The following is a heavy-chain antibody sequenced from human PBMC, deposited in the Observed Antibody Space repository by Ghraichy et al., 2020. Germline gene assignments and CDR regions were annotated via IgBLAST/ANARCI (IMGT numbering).Heavy chain of an antibody. CDR2: IYAGGST. Sequence: GESLNISCAASGFTVSSNYLTWVRQAPGKGLEWVSLIYAGGSTYYADSVKGRFTISRDNSKNTLYLQMNSLRAEDTAVYYCARDDPFGEAPTYYYNDMDVWGQGTTVTVSS. CDR3: ARDDPFGEAPTYYYNDMDV. CDR1: GFTVSSNY. J-gene: IGHJ6*02. V-gene: IGHV3-66*01. D-gene: IGHD3-10*01.